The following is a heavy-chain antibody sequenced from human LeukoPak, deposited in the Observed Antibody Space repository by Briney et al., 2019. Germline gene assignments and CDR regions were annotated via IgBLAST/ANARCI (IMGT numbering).Heavy chain of an antibody. Sequence: GGSLRLSCAASGFTFSSYAMNWDRQAPGKGLEWVSGTGSTGVSTFYADSVKGRFTISRDNSKNTLSLQMNSLRAEDTAVYYCAKDPGVVPAHYFDYWGQGTLVTVSS. D-gene: IGHD2-2*01. V-gene: IGHV3-23*01. CDR3: AKDPGVVPAHYFDY. CDR1: GFTFSSYA. CDR2: TGSTGVST. J-gene: IGHJ4*02.